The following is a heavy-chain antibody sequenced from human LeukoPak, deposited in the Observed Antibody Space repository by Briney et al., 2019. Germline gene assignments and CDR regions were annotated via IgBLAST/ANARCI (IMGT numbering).Heavy chain of an antibody. J-gene: IGHJ6*03. CDR1: GFTFSSYG. CDR2: ISYDGSNK. Sequence: PGGSLRLSCAASGFTFSSYGMHWVRQAPGKGLEWVAVISYDGSNKYYADSVKGRFTISRDNSKNTLYLQMNSLRAEDTAVYYCARDRGSSSSAPGPKYYYYYYYMDVWGKGTTVTVSS. V-gene: IGHV3-30*19. D-gene: IGHD6-6*01. CDR3: ARDRGSSSSAPGPKYYYYYYYMDV.